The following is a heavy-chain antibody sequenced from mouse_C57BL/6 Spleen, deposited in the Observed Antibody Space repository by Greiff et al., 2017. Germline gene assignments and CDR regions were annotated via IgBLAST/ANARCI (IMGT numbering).Heavy chain of an antibody. J-gene: IGHJ4*01. CDR1: GFSLTSYG. CDR2: IWSGGST. V-gene: IGHV2-2*01. D-gene: IGHD1-1*01. Sequence: VQLQQSGPGLVQPSQSLSITCTVSGFSLTSYGVHWVRHSPGKGLEWLGVIWSGGSTDYNAAFISRLSISKDNSKSQVFFKMNSLQADDTAIYYCARRVGLFPYAMDYWGQGTSVTVSS. CDR3: ARRVGLFPYAMDY.